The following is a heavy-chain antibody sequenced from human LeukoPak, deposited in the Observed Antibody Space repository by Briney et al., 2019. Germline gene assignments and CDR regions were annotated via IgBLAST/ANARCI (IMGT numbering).Heavy chain of an antibody. D-gene: IGHD2-15*01. V-gene: IGHV3-21*06. J-gene: IGHJ6*02. Sequence: PGGSLRLSCGASGFTFSTYSMNWVRQAPGKGLEWVSSITSGSSYIYYADSVKGRFTISRDNVKNSLYLQMKSLRVDDTAVYYCAKDLIIGSLLTVCMDVWGQGTTVTVSS. CDR2: ITSGSSYI. CDR1: GFTFSTYS. CDR3: AKDLIIGSLLTVCMDV.